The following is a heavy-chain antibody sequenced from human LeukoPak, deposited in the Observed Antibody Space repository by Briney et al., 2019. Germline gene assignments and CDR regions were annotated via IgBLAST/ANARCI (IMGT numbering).Heavy chain of an antibody. CDR3: ARDSSKVYYFDY. J-gene: IGHJ4*02. CDR2: INAGNGNT. CDR1: GYTFTSYA. Sequence: ASVKVSCKASGYTFTSYAMHWVCQAPGQRLEWMGWINAGNGNTKYSQKFQGRVTITRDTSASTAYMELSSLRSEDTAVYYCARDSSKVYYFDYWGQGTLVTVSS. V-gene: IGHV1-3*01. D-gene: IGHD6-13*01.